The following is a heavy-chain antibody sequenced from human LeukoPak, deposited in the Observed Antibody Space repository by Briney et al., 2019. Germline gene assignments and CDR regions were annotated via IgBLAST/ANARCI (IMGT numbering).Heavy chain of an antibody. Sequence: SETLSLTCTVSGGSVSSTTYYWSWIRQPPGKGLEWIASINYSGSTYYNPSLKSRVTISVDTSENQFSLKLSSVTAADTAVYCCARYVVYGSGKYYFDYWGQGTLVTVSS. CDR3: ARYVVYGSGKYYFDY. D-gene: IGHD3-10*01. CDR2: INYSGST. J-gene: IGHJ4*02. CDR1: GGSVSSTTYY. V-gene: IGHV4-39*01.